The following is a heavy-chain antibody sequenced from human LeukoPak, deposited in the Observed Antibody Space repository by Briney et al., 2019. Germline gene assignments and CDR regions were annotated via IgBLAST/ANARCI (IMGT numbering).Heavy chain of an antibody. Sequence: PSETLSLTCAVSGGSISSSNWWSWVRQPPGKGLEWIGEIYHSGSTKYNPSLKSRVTMSEDKSKNQFSLKLSSVTAADTAVYYCARDDRYYYGSGVKQDAFDIWGQGTMVTVSP. CDR3: ARDDRYYYGSGVKQDAFDI. D-gene: IGHD3-10*01. CDR1: GGSISSSNW. J-gene: IGHJ3*02. CDR2: IYHSGST. V-gene: IGHV4-4*02.